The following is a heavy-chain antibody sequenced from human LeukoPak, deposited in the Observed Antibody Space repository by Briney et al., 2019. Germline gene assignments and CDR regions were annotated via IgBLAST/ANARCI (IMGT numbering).Heavy chain of an antibody. V-gene: IGHV1-2*02. CDR2: INPNSGGT. CDR1: GYTFTGYY. J-gene: IGHJ6*03. Sequence: ASVKVSCKASGYTFTGYYVHWVRQAPGQGLEWMGWINPNSGGTNYAQKFQGRVTMTRDTSISTAYMELSRLRSDDTAVYYCARGRSIAARPNKYYYYYYMDVWGKGTTVTVSS. CDR3: ARGRSIAARPNKYYYYYYMDV. D-gene: IGHD6-6*01.